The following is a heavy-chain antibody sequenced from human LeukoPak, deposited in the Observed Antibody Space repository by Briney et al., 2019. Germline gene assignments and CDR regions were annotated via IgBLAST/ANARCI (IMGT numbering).Heavy chain of an antibody. CDR3: ARSLSGSYDY. CDR2: IIPIFGTA. CDR1: GYTFTNYG. V-gene: IGHV1-69*13. Sequence: SVKVSCKASGYTFTNYGISWVRQAPGQGLEWMGGIIPIFGTANYAQKFQGRVTITADESTSTAYMELSSLRSEDTAVYYCARSLSGSYDYWGQGTLVTVSS. D-gene: IGHD1-26*01. J-gene: IGHJ4*02.